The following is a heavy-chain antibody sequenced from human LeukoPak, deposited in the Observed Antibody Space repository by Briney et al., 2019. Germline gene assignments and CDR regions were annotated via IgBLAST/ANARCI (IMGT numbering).Heavy chain of an antibody. V-gene: IGHV1-18*01. CDR3: ARDQEGFDY. Sequence: ASVKVSCKASGYTFTSYGIRWVRQAPGQGLEWMGWISTYNGDTNYAQKFQGRVTVTRDTSTSTVHMELSGLRSEDTAVYYCARDQEGFDYWGQGTLVTVSS. CDR1: GYTFTSYG. J-gene: IGHJ4*02. CDR2: ISTYNGDT.